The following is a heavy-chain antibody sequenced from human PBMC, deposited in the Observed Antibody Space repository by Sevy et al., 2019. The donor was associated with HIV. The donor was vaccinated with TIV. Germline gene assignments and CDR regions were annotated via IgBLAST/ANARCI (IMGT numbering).Heavy chain of an antibody. D-gene: IGHD3-22*01. Sequence: GGSLRLSCAASGFTFSSYAMSWVRQAPGKGLEWVSLISESGGNTYYGDSVKGRFTISRDNSKNTLYLQMNSLRTEDTAVYYCAGGRYDSSGSFDAFDIWGQGTMVTVSS. V-gene: IGHV3-23*01. CDR3: AGGRYDSSGSFDAFDI. J-gene: IGHJ3*02. CDR1: GFTFSSYA. CDR2: ISESGGNT.